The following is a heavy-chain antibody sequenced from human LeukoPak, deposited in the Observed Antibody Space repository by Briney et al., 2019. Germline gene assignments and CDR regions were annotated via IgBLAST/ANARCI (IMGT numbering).Heavy chain of an antibody. CDR3: AKRSGVKWYQLSPFDY. CDR2: ISYDGSNK. D-gene: IGHD2-2*01. Sequence: GGSLRLSCAASGFTFNSYAIHWVRQAPGKGLDWVAVISYDGSNKYYADSVKGRFTISRDNSKNTLYLQMNSLRAEDTAVYYCAKRSGVKWYQLSPFDYWGQGTLVTVSS. CDR1: GFTFNSYA. J-gene: IGHJ4*02. V-gene: IGHV3-30*04.